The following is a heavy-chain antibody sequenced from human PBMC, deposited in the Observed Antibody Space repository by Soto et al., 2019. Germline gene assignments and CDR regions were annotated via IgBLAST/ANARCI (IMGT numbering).Heavy chain of an antibody. CDR1: GGNFSTSD. CDR2: IIPILGMT. D-gene: IGHD3-3*01. CDR3: SVTFLGVEAPLRYCLDP. V-gene: IGHV1-69*04. Sequence: ASVKVSCKASGGNFSTSDISWVRQAPGQGLEWMGRIIPILGMTYYAQKFQGRVTVTADKSASTAYMELSRLRSDDTAVYYCSVTFLGVEAPLRYCLDPWGQGTLVPVSS. J-gene: IGHJ5*02.